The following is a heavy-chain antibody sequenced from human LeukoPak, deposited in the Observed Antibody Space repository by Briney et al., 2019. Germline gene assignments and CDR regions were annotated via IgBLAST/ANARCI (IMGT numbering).Heavy chain of an antibody. CDR2: IRYDGSNK. CDR1: GFTFSSYG. D-gene: IGHD2-2*01. Sequence: PGGSLRLSCAASGFTFSSYGMHWVRQAPGKGLEWVAFIRYDGSNKYYADSVKGRFTISRDNSKNTLYLQMNSLRAEDTAVYYCAKDPRQLPPVAAGYFDYWGQGTLVTVSS. V-gene: IGHV3-30*02. J-gene: IGHJ4*02. CDR3: AKDPRQLPPVAAGYFDY.